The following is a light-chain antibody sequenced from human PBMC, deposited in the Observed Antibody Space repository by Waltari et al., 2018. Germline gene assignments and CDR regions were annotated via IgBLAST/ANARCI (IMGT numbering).Light chain of an antibody. J-gene: IGKJ4*01. CDR1: HDIIRY. CDR2: AAT. CDR3: QQSYSTPT. V-gene: IGKV1-39*01. Sequence: DIQMTQSPSSLSASVGDRVTITCRAGHDIIRYLNWYQQKPGEVPKLLIYAATSLQYWVPSRFSGSGFGTDFTLTISSLQPEDFATYFCQQSYSTPTFGGGTKVEIK.